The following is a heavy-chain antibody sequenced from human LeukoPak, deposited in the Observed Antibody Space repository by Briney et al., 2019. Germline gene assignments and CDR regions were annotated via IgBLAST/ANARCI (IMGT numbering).Heavy chain of an antibody. CDR2: ISSSSRTI. CDR3: ARDRGGTDDFWSGYYTGYFDY. V-gene: IGHV3-48*01. D-gene: IGHD3-3*01. CDR1: GFTFSNYN. Sequence: GGSLRLSCAASGFTFSNYNMNWVRQAPGKGPEWVSYISSSSRTIYYADSVKGRFNISRDNAKNSVYLQKNSLKAEDTAVFYCARDRGGTDDFWSGYYTGYFDYWGQGTLVTVSS. J-gene: IGHJ4*02.